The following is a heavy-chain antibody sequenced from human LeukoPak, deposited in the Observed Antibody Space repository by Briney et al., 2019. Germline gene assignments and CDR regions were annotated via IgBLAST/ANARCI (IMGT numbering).Heavy chain of an antibody. V-gene: IGHV3-53*01. CDR3: ARDLLPFDL. J-gene: IGHJ2*01. CDR1: EFSVGSNY. D-gene: IGHD2-15*01. CDR2: IYSGGST. Sequence: GGSLRLSCAASEFSVGSNYMTWVRQAPGKGLEWVSLIYSGGSTYYADSVKGRFTISRDNSKNTLYLQMNSLRAEDTAVYYCARDLLPFDLWGRGTLVTVSS.